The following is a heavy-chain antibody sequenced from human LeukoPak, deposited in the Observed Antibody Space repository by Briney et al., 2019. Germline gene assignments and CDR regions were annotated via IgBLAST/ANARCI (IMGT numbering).Heavy chain of an antibody. D-gene: IGHD1-26*01. V-gene: IGHV3-48*03. CDR1: GFTFSSYE. CDR3: ARDRFSGSYYVGGAFDI. Sequence: GGSLRLSCAASGFTFSSYEMNWVRQAPGKGLEWVSYISSSGSTIYYADSVKGRFTISRDNAKNSLYLQMNSLRAEDTAVYYCARDRFSGSYYVGGAFDIWGQGTMVTVSS. J-gene: IGHJ3*02. CDR2: ISSSGSTI.